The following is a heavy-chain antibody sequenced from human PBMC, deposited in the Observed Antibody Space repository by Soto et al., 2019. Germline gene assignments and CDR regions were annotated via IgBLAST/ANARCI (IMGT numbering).Heavy chain of an antibody. D-gene: IGHD6-13*01. J-gene: IGHJ6*02. CDR3: ARQQLLPFYYALDV. CDR2: IYNRGST. V-gene: IGHV4-59*07. CDR1: GGSISGYY. Sequence: QVQLQESGPGLVKPSDTLSLTCTVSGGSISGYYWSWIRQPPGKGLEYIGYIYNRGSTNYNPSLKSRVTMSVDTSRNQFSLKVNSVTAADTAVYYCARQQLLPFYYALDVWGQGTTVTVSS.